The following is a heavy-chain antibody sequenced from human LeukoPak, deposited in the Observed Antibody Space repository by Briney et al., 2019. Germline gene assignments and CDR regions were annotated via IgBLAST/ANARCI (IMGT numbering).Heavy chain of an antibody. J-gene: IGHJ3*02. CDR3: ARLRTTSHDAFDI. D-gene: IGHD2-2*01. V-gene: IGHV4-39*01. Sequence: PSETLSLTCTVSGGSISSNSHYWGWIRQPPGKGLEWIGSIYYSGSTYYNPSLKSRLTISVDTSKNQFSLKLSSVTAADTAVYYCARLRTTSHDAFDIWGQGTMVTVSS. CDR1: GGSISSNSHY. CDR2: IYYSGST.